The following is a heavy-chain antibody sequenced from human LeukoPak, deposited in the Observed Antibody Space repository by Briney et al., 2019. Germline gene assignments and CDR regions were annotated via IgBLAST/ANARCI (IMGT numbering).Heavy chain of an antibody. V-gene: IGHV1-8*01. J-gene: IGHJ6*03. Sequence: GASVKVSCKASGYTFTSYDINWVRQATGQGLEWMGWMNPNSGNTGYAQKFQGRVTTTRNTSISTAYMELSSLRSEDTAVYYCARGFLTYYYMDVWGKGTTVAVSS. CDR2: MNPNSGNT. D-gene: IGHD2/OR15-2a*01. CDR3: ARGFLTYYYMDV. CDR1: GYTFTSYD.